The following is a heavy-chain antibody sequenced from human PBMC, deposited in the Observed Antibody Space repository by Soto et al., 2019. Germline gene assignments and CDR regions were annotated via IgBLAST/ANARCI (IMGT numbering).Heavy chain of an antibody. CDR1: GFTFRNYG. CDR3: ARDQLYYNYISGRPLNAFDC. V-gene: IGHV3-48*01. J-gene: IGHJ3*01. CDR2: IGIGSSTK. Sequence: PGGSLRLSCAASGFTFRNYGMNWVRQAPGKGLEWVSYIGIGSSTKYYADSVKGRFTISRDNAKNSLYLQMNSLRAEDTAVYYCARDQLYYNYISGRPLNAFDCWGQGTMVPVSS. D-gene: IGHD3-22*01.